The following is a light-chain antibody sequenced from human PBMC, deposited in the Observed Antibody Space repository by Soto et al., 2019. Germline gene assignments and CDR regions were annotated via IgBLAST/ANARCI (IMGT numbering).Light chain of an antibody. V-gene: IGLV1-44*01. CDR1: SSNIGSNT. Sequence: QSALTQPPSASATPGQRVTISCSGSSSNIGSNTVNWYQQLPGTAPKLFIYSNNQRPSGVPDRFSGSKSGTSASLAISGLQSEDEADYYCAAWDDSLNGPYVFGTGTKVTVL. CDR2: SNN. J-gene: IGLJ1*01. CDR3: AAWDDSLNGPYV.